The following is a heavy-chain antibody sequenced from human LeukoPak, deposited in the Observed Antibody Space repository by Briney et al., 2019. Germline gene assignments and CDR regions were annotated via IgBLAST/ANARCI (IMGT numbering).Heavy chain of an antibody. J-gene: IGHJ5*02. D-gene: IGHD1-26*01. CDR3: ARELLDQELWFDP. CDR1: GFTFSSYS. Sequence: GGSLRLSCAASGFTFSSYSMNWVRQASGKGLEWVSSISSSSSYIYYADSVKGRFTISRDNAKNSLYLQMYSLRAEDTAVYYCARELLDQELWFDPWGQGTLVTVSS. CDR2: ISSSSSYI. V-gene: IGHV3-21*01.